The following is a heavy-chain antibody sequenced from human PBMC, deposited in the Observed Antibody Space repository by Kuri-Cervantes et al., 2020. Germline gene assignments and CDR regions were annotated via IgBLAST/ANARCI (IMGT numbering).Heavy chain of an antibody. D-gene: IGHD4-17*01. V-gene: IGHV3-7*01. J-gene: IGHJ3*02. CDR2: IKQDGSEK. CDR3: ARDWATVTSDAFDI. Sequence: ETLSLTCAASGFTFSSYSMSWVRQAPGKGLEWVANIKQDGSEKYYVDSVKGRFTISRDNAKNSLYLQMNSLRAEDTAVYYCARDWATVTSDAFDIWGQGTMVTVSS. CDR1: GFTFSSYS.